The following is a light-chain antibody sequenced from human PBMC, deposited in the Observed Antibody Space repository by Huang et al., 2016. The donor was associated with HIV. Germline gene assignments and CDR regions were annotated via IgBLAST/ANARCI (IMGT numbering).Light chain of an antibody. V-gene: IGKV3-15*01. CDR3: QQYNNWPPWT. Sequence: EIVMTQSPATLSVSPGERATLSCRASQSITSNLAWYQQKPGQAPRLLICAASTRATGIPARFSGSGSGTEFTLSISSLQSEDFAVYYCQQYNNWPPWTFGQGTKVEIK. CDR1: QSITSN. J-gene: IGKJ1*01. CDR2: AAS.